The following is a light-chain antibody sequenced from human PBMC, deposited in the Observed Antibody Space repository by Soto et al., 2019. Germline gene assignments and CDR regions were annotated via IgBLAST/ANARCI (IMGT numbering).Light chain of an antibody. J-gene: IGKJ1*01. V-gene: IGKV3-20*01. CDR1: QSVSSSY. CDR3: QQCCASTWT. CDR2: GAS. Sequence: EIVLTQSPDTLSLSPGERDTLSCRASQSVSSSYLAWYQQKPGQAPRLLIYGASSRATGIPDRFSGSGSGTDFTLTISRLEPEDFAVYYCQQCCASTWTFGQGTKVDIK.